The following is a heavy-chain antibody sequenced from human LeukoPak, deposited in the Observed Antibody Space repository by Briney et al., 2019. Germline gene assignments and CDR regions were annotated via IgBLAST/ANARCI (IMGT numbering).Heavy chain of an antibody. CDR1: GGTFSSYA. CDR2: INAGNGNT. Sequence: ASVKVSCKASGGTFSSYAISWVRQAPGQRLEWMGWINAGNGNTKYSQKFQDRVTITRDTSASTVYMELGSLRSEGTAVYYCARPLFPGIAVAGLNWGQGTLVTVSS. V-gene: IGHV1-3*01. D-gene: IGHD6-19*01. CDR3: ARPLFPGIAVAGLN. J-gene: IGHJ4*02.